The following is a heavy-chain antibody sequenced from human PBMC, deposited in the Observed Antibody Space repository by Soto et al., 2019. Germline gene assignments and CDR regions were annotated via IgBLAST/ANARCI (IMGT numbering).Heavy chain of an antibody. CDR1: GYTFASYY. J-gene: IGHJ6*02. CDR2: INPSGGST. CDR3: ARDSYCSGGSCYPFDYYYGMDV. Sequence: ASVKVSCKASGYTFASYYMHWVRQAPGQGLEWMGIINPSGGSTSYAQKFQGRVTMTRDTSTSTVYMELSSLRSEDTAVYYCARDSYCSGGSCYPFDYYYGMDVWGQGTTVTVSS. D-gene: IGHD2-15*01. V-gene: IGHV1-46*01.